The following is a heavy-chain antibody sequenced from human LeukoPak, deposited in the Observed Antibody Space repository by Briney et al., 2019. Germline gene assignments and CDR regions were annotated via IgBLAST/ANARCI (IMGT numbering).Heavy chain of an antibody. D-gene: IGHD3-22*01. CDR3: ARGAISGYYLWFDY. V-gene: IGHV1-2*06. Sequence: PSVKVSCKASGYTFTGYYMNWVRQASGQGLEWIGRINPNSGGTNYAQKFQGRVTMTRDTSISTAYMELSRLRSDDTAVYYCARGAISGYYLWFDYWGQGTLVTVSS. CDR2: INPNSGGT. CDR1: GYTFTGYY. J-gene: IGHJ5*01.